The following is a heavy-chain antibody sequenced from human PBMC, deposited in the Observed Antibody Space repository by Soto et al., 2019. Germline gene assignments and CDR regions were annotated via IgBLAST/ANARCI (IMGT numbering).Heavy chain of an antibody. Sequence: QVQLVQSGAEVKKPGSSVKVSCKASGGTFSSYAISWVRQAPGQGLEWMGGIIPICGTANYAQKFQGRVKITADESTSTAYMELSSLRSEDTAVYYCARGDGSNPQLGYFDLWGRGTLGPGSS. CDR3: ARGDGSNPQLGYFDL. J-gene: IGHJ2*01. D-gene: IGHD1-1*01. CDR1: GGTFSSYA. V-gene: IGHV1-69*12. CDR2: IIPICGTA.